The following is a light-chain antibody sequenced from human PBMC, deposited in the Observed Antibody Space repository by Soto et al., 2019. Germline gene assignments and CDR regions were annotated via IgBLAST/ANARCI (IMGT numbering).Light chain of an antibody. V-gene: IGKV3-15*01. CDR1: QSVTNN. CDR2: GAS. J-gene: IGKJ2*01. Sequence: IVMTQSPATLSVSPGERATLSCRASQSVTNNLAWYQQKPGQAPRLLMYGASTRATGIPAMFSGSGSGTEFTLTISSLQSEDFAVYYCQQYNNWYTFGQGTKLEIK. CDR3: QQYNNWYT.